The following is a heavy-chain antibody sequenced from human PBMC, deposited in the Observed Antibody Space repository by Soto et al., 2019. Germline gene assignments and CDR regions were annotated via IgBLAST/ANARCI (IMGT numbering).Heavy chain of an antibody. CDR1: GGTFSSYA. CDR2: IIPIFGTA. D-gene: IGHD3-22*01. J-gene: IGHJ4*02. Sequence: QVQLVQSGAEVKKPGSSVKVSCKASGGTFSSYAISWVRQAPGQGLEWMGGIIPIFGTANYAQKFQGRVTIXAXVSTSPAYMELSSLRSEDTAVYFCVCDSSGYATFDYWGQGTLVTVSS. CDR3: VCDSSGYATFDY. V-gene: IGHV1-69*12.